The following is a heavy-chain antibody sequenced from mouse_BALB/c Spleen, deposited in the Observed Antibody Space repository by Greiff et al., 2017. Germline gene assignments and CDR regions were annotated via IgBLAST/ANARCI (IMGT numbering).Heavy chain of an antibody. J-gene: IGHJ3*01. V-gene: IGHV1S81*02. D-gene: IGHD1-1*01. CDR3: TRSSGYGSSYPSFAY. CDR2: INPSNGGT. CDR1: GYTFTSYY. Sequence: QVQLKESGAELVKPGASVKLSCKASGYTFTSYYMYWVKQRPGQGLEWIGEINPSNGGTNFNEKFKSKATLTVDKSSSTAYMQLSSLTSEDSAVYYCTRSSGYGSSYPSFAYWGQGTLVTVSA.